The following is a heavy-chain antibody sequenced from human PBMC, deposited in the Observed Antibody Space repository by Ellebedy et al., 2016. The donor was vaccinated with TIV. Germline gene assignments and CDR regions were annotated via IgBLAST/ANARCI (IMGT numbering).Heavy chain of an antibody. J-gene: IGHJ3*02. D-gene: IGHD5-24*01. V-gene: IGHV4-39*01. CDR2: IYYTGNT. CDR3: ASLEMATILDAFDI. CDR1: GGSINSYY. Sequence: MPSETLSLTCTVSGGSINSYYWGRIRQPPGKGLEWIGNIYYTGNTYHNPSLKSRVTISVDTSKNQFSLNLSSVTAADTAVYYCASLEMATILDAFDIWGQGTKVTVSS.